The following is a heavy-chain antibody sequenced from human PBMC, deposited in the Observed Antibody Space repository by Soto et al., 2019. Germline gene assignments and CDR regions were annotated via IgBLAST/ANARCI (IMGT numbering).Heavy chain of an antibody. CDR1: GFSITSPGMS. D-gene: IGHD1-20*01. Sequence: GSGPTLVNPTETLTLTCTFSGFSITSPGMSVSWIRQPPGKALEWLAHIERDDDDNYYSTSLKTRLTISKDTRKNQVVLTMADMDPADTATYYCARSIRGPRKFNGMDVWGQGTTVTVSS. CDR3: ARSIRGPRKFNGMDV. V-gene: IGHV2-70*13. CDR2: IERDDDDN. J-gene: IGHJ6*02.